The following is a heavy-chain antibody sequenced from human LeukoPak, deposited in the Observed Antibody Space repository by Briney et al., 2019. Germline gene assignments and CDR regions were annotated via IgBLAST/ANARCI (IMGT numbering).Heavy chain of an antibody. V-gene: IGHV1-46*01. CDR2: INPSGGST. Sequence: ASVKVSCKASGYTFTSYYMHWVRQAPGQGLEWMGIINPSGGSTSYAQKFQGRVTMTRDTSTCTVYMELSSLRSEDTAVYYCARQGSSGRVYNWFDPWGQGTLVTVSS. D-gene: IGHD6-19*01. CDR3: ARQGSSGRVYNWFDP. CDR1: GYTFTSYY. J-gene: IGHJ5*02.